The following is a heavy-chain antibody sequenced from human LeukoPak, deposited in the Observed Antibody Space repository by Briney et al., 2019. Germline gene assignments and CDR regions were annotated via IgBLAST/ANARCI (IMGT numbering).Heavy chain of an antibody. D-gene: IGHD3-10*01. CDR1: GGSFSGYY. CDR3: ARGRVYPYYYMDV. V-gene: IGHV4-34*01. CDR2: INHSGST. J-gene: IGHJ6*03. Sequence: SETLSLTCAVYGGSFSGYYWSWIRQPPGKGLDWIGEINHSGSTNYNPSLKSRVTISVDTSKNQFSLKLSSVTAADTAVYYCARGRVYPYYYMDVWGKGTTVTVSS.